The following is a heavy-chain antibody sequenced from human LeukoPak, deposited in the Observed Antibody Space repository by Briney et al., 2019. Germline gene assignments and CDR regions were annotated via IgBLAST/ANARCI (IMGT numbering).Heavy chain of an antibody. CDR3: ARGSCSSTSCYVYFDY. CDR2: ISAYNGNT. J-gene: IGHJ4*02. Sequence: ASVKVSCKASGYTLTSYVISWVRQAPGQGLEWMGWISAYNGNTNYAQKLQGRVTMTTDTSTSTAYMELRSLRSDDTAVYYCARGSCSSTSCYVYFDYWGQGTLVTVSS. D-gene: IGHD2-2*01. CDR1: GYTLTSYV. V-gene: IGHV1-18*01.